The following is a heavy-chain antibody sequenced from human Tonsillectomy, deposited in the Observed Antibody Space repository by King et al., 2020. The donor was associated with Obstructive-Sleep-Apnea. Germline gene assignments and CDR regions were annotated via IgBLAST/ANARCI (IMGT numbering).Heavy chain of an antibody. CDR2: ISYVGSYK. D-gene: IGHD3-10*01. J-gene: IGHJ6*02. V-gene: IGHV3-30*04. Sequence: VQLVESGGGVVQPGRSLRLSCAASGFTFSSYAIHWVLQAPGKGLEWGAVISYVGSYKYYSDSVQGRFTISRDKSKNTLYLQMNSLRAEDTAVYYCARDRSGEYYYYYYGMDVWGQGTTVTVSS. CDR3: ARDRSGEYYYYYYGMDV. CDR1: GFTFSSYA.